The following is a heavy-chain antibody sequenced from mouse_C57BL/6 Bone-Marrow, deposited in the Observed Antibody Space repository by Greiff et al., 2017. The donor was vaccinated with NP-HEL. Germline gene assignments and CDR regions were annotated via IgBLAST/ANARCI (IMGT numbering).Heavy chain of an antibody. Sequence: EVQLQQSGAELVRPGASVKLSCTASDFNFKDDYMHWVKQRPEQGLEWIGWIDPENGDTEYASKFQGKATITADTSSNTAYLQLSSLTSEDTAVYYCNTAPVYYPFYFDYWGQGTTLTVSA. J-gene: IGHJ2*01. V-gene: IGHV14-4*01. D-gene: IGHD1-1*01. CDR1: DFNFKDDY. CDR2: IDPENGDT. CDR3: NTAPVYYPFYFDY.